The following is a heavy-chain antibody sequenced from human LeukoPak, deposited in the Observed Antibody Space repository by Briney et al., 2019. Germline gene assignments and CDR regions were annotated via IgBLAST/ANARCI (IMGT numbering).Heavy chain of an antibody. V-gene: IGHV3-30-3*01. CDR1: GFTFSSYA. CDR3: ARGHTHHAFDI. J-gene: IGHJ3*02. CDR2: ISYDGSNK. Sequence: GSLRLSCAASGFTFSSYAMHWVRQAPGKGLEWVAVISYDGSNKYYADSVKGRFTISRDNSKNTLYLQMNSLRAEDTAVYYCARGHTHHAFDIWGQGTMVTVSS.